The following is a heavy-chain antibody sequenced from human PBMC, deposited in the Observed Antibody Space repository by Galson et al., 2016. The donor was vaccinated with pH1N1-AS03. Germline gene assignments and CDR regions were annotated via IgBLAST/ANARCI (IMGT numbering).Heavy chain of an antibody. D-gene: IGHD1-1*01. J-gene: IGHJ3*02. CDR2: INPKTGGT. CDR3: ARARGGVYNCDAFDI. V-gene: IGHV1-2*04. CDR1: GYTFTGYY. Sequence: SVKVSCKASGYTFTGYYVHWLRKAPGQGLEWMGWINPKTGGTKSAQKFQGWVSMTSDTSIRTVYMDLRMLTSVDTAVYYCARARGGVYNCDAFDIWGQGTVVSVSS.